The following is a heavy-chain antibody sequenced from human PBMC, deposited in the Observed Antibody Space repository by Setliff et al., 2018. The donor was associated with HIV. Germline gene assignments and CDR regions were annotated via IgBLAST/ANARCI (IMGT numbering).Heavy chain of an antibody. J-gene: IGHJ3*02. D-gene: IGHD3-3*01. CDR1: GYTFSSYG. V-gene: IGHV1-18*01. CDR2: ISAYNGNT. Sequence: GASVKVSCKASGYTFSSYGISWVRQAPGQGVEWMGWISAYNGNTNNAQKLQGRVTMTTDTSTSTAYMELRSLRSDDTAVYYCARGYYNFWSGYYDSRFPNPIDAFDIWGQGTMVTVSS. CDR3: ARGYYNFWSGYYDSRFPNPIDAFDI.